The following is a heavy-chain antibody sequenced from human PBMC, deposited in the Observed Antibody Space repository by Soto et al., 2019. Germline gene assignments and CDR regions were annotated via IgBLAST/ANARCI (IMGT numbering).Heavy chain of an antibody. CDR3: ARGSDFLYYYGMDV. V-gene: IGHV4-59*01. D-gene: IGHD5-12*01. Sequence: LSLTCTVSGGSISSYFWTWIRQPPGKGLEWIGYIYYSGSTNYNPSPKSRVTISVDTSKNQFSLKLSSVTAADTAVYYCARGSDFLYYYGMDVWGQGSTVPVSS. CDR1: GGSISSYF. CDR2: IYYSGST. J-gene: IGHJ6*02.